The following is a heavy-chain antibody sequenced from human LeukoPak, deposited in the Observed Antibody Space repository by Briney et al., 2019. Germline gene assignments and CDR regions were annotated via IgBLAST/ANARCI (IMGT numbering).Heavy chain of an antibody. CDR3: ARVGYGSGSWGWLDP. D-gene: IGHD3-10*01. CDR2: IYYSGTT. Sequence: SETLSLSCTVSGGSISGFFWTWIRQSPGKGLEYIGYIYYSGTTDYNPTLKSRVSMSVDTSKNQFFLNLTSVTAADTAIYYCARVGYGSGSWGWLDPWGQGTLVTVSS. CDR1: GGSISGFF. J-gene: IGHJ5*02. V-gene: IGHV4-59*01.